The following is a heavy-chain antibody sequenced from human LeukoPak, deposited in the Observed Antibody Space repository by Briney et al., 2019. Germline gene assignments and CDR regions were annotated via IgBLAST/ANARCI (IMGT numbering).Heavy chain of an antibody. Sequence: SVKVSCKASGGTFSSYTISWVRQAPGQRLEWMGRIIPILGIANYAQKFQGRVTITADKSTSTAYMELSSLRSEDTAVYYCARDGQWELPVPYYFDYWGQGTLVTVSS. CDR3: ARDGQWELPVPYYFDY. CDR1: GGTFSSYT. J-gene: IGHJ4*02. CDR2: IIPILGIA. V-gene: IGHV1-69*04. D-gene: IGHD1-26*01.